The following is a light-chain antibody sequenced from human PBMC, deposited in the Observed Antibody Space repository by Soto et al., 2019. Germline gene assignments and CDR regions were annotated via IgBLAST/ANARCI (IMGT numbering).Light chain of an antibody. V-gene: IGKV3-20*01. Sequence: EIVLTQSPGTLSLSPGERATLSCRASQRVSSSYLAWYPQKPGQAPRLLINVASSRSPGIPDRFTGSGSVRYFTLIISRVEHEDCAVYYCQQYGSAPWTFGQATTVEIK. CDR3: QQYGSAPWT. CDR2: VAS. J-gene: IGKJ1*01. CDR1: QRVSSSY.